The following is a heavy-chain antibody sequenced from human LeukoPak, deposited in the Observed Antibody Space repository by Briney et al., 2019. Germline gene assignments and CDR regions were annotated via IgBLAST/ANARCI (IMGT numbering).Heavy chain of an antibody. V-gene: IGHV4-61*02. CDR3: ARHVLGYCSSTSCYRHFDY. Sequence: PSQTLSLTCTVSGGSLSSGSYYGSWIRQPAGKGLEGIGCIYTSGSTKYNPSLERRVTISVDTSKNQSSLKLSSVTAADTAVYYCARHVLGYCSSTSCYRHFDYWGQGTLVTVSS. CDR1: GGSLSSGSYY. D-gene: IGHD2-2*02. J-gene: IGHJ4*02. CDR2: IYTSGST.